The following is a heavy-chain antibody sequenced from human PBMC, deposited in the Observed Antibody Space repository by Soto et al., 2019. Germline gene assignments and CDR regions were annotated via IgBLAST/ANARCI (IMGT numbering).Heavy chain of an antibody. D-gene: IGHD3-22*01. V-gene: IGHV4-28*01. Sequence: SETLSLTCAVSGYSISSTNWWGWIRQPPGKGLEWIGYIYYSGSSSYNPSLKSRVTMSLDTSKNQFSLKLSSVTAVDTAVYYCARKKDSSGYWDWGQGTLVTVSS. J-gene: IGHJ4*02. CDR2: IYYSGSS. CDR3: ARKKDSSGYWD. CDR1: GYSISSTNW.